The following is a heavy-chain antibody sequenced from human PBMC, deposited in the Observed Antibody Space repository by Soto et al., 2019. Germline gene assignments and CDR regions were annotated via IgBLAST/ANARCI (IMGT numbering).Heavy chain of an antibody. CDR2: IGTAGDT. J-gene: IGHJ6*02. CDR1: GFTFSSYD. D-gene: IGHD3-22*01. V-gene: IGHV3-13*04. CDR3: ARTPYDSSGPSPKYYYYYGMDV. Sequence: PGGSLRLSCAASGFTFSSYDMHWVRQATGKSLEWVSAIGTAGDTYYPGSVKGQFTISRENAKNSLYLQMNSLRAGDTAVYYCARTPYDSSGPSPKYYYYYGMDVWGQGTTVTVSS.